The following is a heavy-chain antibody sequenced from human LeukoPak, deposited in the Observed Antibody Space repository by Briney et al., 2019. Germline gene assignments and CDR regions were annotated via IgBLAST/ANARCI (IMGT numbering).Heavy chain of an antibody. Sequence: GGSLRLSCAASGFTVSSNYMSWVRQAPGKGLEWVSVICSGGSTYYADSVKGRFTISRDNAKNSLYLQMNSLRAEDTAVYYCARAYDSSGYYYGYWGQGTLVTVSS. J-gene: IGHJ4*02. CDR1: GFTVSSNY. D-gene: IGHD3-22*01. CDR2: ICSGGST. V-gene: IGHV3-66*01. CDR3: ARAYDSSGYYYGY.